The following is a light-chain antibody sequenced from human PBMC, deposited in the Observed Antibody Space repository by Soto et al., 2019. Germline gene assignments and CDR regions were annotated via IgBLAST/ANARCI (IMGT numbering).Light chain of an antibody. Sequence: ELVLTQSPATLPLSPGERAALSCRTSQNISSSYLAWYQQKRGQAPRLLIYATSNRATGVPDRFSGSGSGTDFTLTISRLEPEDFAVYFCQQYASSPLTFGGGT. CDR2: ATS. CDR3: QQYASSPLT. J-gene: IGKJ4*01. V-gene: IGKV3-20*01. CDR1: QNISSSY.